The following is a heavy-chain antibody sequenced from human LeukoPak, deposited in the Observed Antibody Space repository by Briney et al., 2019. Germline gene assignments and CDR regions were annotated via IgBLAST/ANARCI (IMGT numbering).Heavy chain of an antibody. V-gene: IGHV1-8*03. Sequence: ASVKVSCKASGYTFTSYDINRVRQATGQGLEWMGWMNPNSGNTGYAQKFQGRVTITRNTSISTAYMELSSLRSEDTAVYYCARGRRIAVARVYYFDYWGQGTLVTVSS. J-gene: IGHJ4*02. CDR2: MNPNSGNT. D-gene: IGHD6-19*01. CDR1: GYTFTSYD. CDR3: ARGRRIAVARVYYFDY.